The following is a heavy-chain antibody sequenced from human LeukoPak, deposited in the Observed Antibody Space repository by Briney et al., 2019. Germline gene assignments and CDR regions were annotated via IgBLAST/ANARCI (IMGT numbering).Heavy chain of an antibody. CDR3: ARTSGGRLAVAVDS. CDR1: GFTFSHYW. V-gene: IGHV3-7*05. J-gene: IGHJ4*02. CDR2: IKEDGSER. Sequence: PGGSLRLSCAASGFTFSHYWMTSVPQAPGKGLEWVANIKEDGSERYYVDSVKGRFTISRDNAKNSVYLQMASLRAEDTAVYYCARTSGGRLAVAVDSWGQGTLVTVSS. D-gene: IGHD6-19*01.